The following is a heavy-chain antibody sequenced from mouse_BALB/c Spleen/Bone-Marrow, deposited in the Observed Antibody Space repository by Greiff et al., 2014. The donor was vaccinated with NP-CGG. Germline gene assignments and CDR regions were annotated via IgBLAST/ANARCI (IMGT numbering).Heavy chain of an antibody. CDR2: IYPGNVNT. CDR3: ARRFITTTHWYFDV. Sequence: QVQLQQSGPELVKPGASVRISCKASGFTFTSYFIHRMKERPGQGLEWIGWIYPGNVNTNYNEKFKGKATLTADKSSTTAYMQLSSLTSEDSAVYFCARRFITTTHWYFDVWGAGTTVTVSS. V-gene: IGHV1S56*01. J-gene: IGHJ1*01. D-gene: IGHD1-2*01. CDR1: GFTFTSYF.